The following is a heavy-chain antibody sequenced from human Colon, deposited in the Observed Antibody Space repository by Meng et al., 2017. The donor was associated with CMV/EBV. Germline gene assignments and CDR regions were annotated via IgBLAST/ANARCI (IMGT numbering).Heavy chain of an antibody. CDR2: AANKADSYTT. D-gene: IGHD6-13*01. CDR1: GFIFSDHY. CDR3: AREIAGTGPGFDY. J-gene: IGHJ4*02. V-gene: IGHV3-72*01. Sequence: GGSLRLSCAGSGFIFSDHYIDWVRQAPGKGLEWVGRAANKADSYTTEYAASVKGRFTFSRDNSKNTLYLQMNSLRAEDTAVYYCAREIAGTGPGFDYWGQGTLVTVSS.